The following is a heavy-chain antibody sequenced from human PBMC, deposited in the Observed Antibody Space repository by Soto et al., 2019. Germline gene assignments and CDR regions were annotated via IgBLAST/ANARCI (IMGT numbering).Heavy chain of an antibody. V-gene: IGHV3-66*01. D-gene: IGHD2-21*01. CDR3: ARVASRDQVDP. CDR1: GFTVSSNY. Sequence: EVQLVESGGGLVQPGGSLRLSCAASGFTVSSNYMSWVRQAPGKGLEWVSVIYSGGSTYYADSVKGRFTISRDNSKNTLYLQMNSLRAEDTAVYYCARVASRDQVDPWGQGTLVTFSS. CDR2: IYSGGST. J-gene: IGHJ5*02.